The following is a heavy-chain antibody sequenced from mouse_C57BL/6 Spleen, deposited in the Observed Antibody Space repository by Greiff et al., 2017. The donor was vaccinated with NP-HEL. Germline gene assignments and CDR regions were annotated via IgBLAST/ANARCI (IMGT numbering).Heavy chain of an antibody. CDR2: IDPSDSYT. CDR1: GYTFTSYW. J-gene: IGHJ3*01. CDR3: ARRSSSPFAY. V-gene: IGHV1-69*01. Sequence: VQLQQPGAELVMPGASVKLSCKASGYTFTSYWMHWVKQRPGQGLEWIGEIDPSDSYTNYNQKFKGKSTLTVDKSSSTAYMQLSSLTSEDSAVYYCARRSSSPFAYWGQGTLVTVSA. D-gene: IGHD1-1*01.